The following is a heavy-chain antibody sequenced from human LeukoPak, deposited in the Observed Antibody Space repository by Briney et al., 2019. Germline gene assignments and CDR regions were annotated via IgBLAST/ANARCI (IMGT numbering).Heavy chain of an antibody. D-gene: IGHD3-10*01. CDR2: IKQDGSEK. Sequence: GGSLRLSCAASGFTFSSYRMSWVRQAPGKGLEWVANIKQDGSEKYYVDSVKGRFTISRDNAKNSLYLQMNSLRAEDTAVYYCASRQMVRGVTHDYWGQGTLVTVSS. J-gene: IGHJ4*02. V-gene: IGHV3-7*01. CDR3: ASRQMVRGVTHDY. CDR1: GFTFSSYR.